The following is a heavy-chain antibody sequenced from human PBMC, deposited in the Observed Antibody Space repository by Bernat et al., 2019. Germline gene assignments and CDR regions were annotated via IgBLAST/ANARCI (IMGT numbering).Heavy chain of an antibody. CDR1: GFTFNTYW. Sequence: EVQLVESGGGLVQPGGSLRLSCEASGFTFNTYWMSWVRQAPGKGLEWVANIKQDASDKYYVDSVKGRFTISRDNAKKSLYLQMASLRAEDTDVYYCARGRYCSGGSCVLDKFDHWGQGTLVTVSS. J-gene: IGHJ4*02. V-gene: IGHV3-7*03. D-gene: IGHD2-15*01. CDR3: ARGRYCSGGSCVLDKFDH. CDR2: IKQDASDK.